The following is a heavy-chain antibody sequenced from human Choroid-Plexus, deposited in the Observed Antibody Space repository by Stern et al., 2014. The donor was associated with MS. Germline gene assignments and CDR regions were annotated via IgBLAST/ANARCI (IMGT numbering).Heavy chain of an antibody. CDR1: GFSFSSFG. CDR3: AKDRQYLTFFFDF. D-gene: IGHD2/OR15-2a*01. V-gene: IGHV3-30*18. CDR2: ISYDGSK. J-gene: IGHJ4*02. Sequence: QMQLVQSGGGVVQPGRPLRLSCAASGFSFSSFGMHWVRQAPGKGLEWVALISYDGSKDYADSVKGRFAISRDNSKNTLYLQMNSLRAEDTAVYYSAKDRQYLTFFFDFWGQGSLVTVSS.